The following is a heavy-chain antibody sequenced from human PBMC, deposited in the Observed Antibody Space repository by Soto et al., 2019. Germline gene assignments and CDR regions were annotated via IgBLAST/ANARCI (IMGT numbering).Heavy chain of an antibody. J-gene: IGHJ4*02. CDR3: VKAAYCISTNCYANFDY. D-gene: IGHD2-2*01. Sequence: EVQLEESGGGLVQPGRSLRLSCAASGFTFEDYAMHWVRQVPGKGLEWVSGISWNSDNIDYADSVKGRFTISRDNAKNSLYLQMNSLRAEDTALYYCVKAAYCISTNCYANFDYWGQGTLVTVSS. CDR1: GFTFEDYA. CDR2: ISWNSDNI. V-gene: IGHV3-9*01.